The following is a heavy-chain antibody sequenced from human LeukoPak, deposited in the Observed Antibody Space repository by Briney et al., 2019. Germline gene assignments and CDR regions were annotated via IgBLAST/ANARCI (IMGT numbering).Heavy chain of an antibody. CDR2: ISSSGSYR. CDR3: AREGDFDPVLDF. D-gene: IGHD3-9*01. V-gene: IGHV3-21*01. Sequence: GGSLRLSCGASGFTFSSYTMNWVRQAPGKGLEWVSTISSSGSYRYYTDSVKGRFTISRDNAKNSLSLQMNSLRAEDTAVYYCAREGDFDPVLDFWGQGTLVTVSS. CDR1: GFTFSSYT. J-gene: IGHJ4*02.